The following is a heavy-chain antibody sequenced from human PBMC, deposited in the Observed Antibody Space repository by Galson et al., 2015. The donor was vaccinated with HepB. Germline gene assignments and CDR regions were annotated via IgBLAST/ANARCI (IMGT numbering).Heavy chain of an antibody. CDR2: IRYDGSNK. CDR1: GFTFSSYG. CDR3: AKESQPFLLLWFGDDAFDI. V-gene: IGHV3-30*02. Sequence: LRLSCAASGFTFSSYGMHWVRQAPGKGLEWVAFIRYDGSNKYYADSVKGRFTISRDNSKNTLYLQMNSLRAEDTAVYYCAKESQPFLLLWFGDDAFDIWGQGTMVTVSS. J-gene: IGHJ3*02. D-gene: IGHD3-10*01.